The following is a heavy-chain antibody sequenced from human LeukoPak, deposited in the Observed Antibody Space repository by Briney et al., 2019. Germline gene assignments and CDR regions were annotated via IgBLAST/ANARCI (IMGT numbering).Heavy chain of an antibody. Sequence: SETLSFTCAVSGGSISSGGYSWSWIRQPPGKGLEWIGYIYHSGSTYYNPSLKSRVTISVDRSKNQFSLKLSSVTAADTAVYYCARGDSSGYYYSGWFDPWGQGTLVTVSS. CDR2: IYHSGST. V-gene: IGHV4-30-2*01. D-gene: IGHD3-22*01. CDR3: ARGDSSGYYYSGWFDP. CDR1: GGSISSGGYS. J-gene: IGHJ5*02.